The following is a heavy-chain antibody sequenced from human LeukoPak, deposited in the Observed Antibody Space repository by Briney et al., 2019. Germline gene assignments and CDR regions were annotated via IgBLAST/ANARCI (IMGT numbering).Heavy chain of an antibody. CDR1: GGSINNGGYY. Sequence: TLSLTCTVSGGSINNGGYYWSWIRQHPGKGLEWIGYIYYSGSTYYNPSLKSRVTISIDTSKNQFSLNLSSVTAADTAVYFCARVTLFDDYDSSAYWGYFHHWGQGTLVAVSS. CDR2: IYYSGST. J-gene: IGHJ1*01. V-gene: IGHV4-31*03. CDR3: ARVTLFDDYDSSAYWGYFHH. D-gene: IGHD3-22*01.